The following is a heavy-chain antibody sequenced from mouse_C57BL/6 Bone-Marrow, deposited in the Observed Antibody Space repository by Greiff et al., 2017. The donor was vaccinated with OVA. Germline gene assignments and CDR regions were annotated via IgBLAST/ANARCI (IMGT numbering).Heavy chain of an antibody. Sequence: QVQLKQPGAELVKPGASVKVSCKASGYTFTSYWMHWVKQRPGKGLEWIGRIHPSDSDTNYNQKFKGKATLTVAKSSCTAYMKVSSLASEDSAVYYCAIWGYGSYWYFDVWGTGTTVTVSS. CDR2: IHPSDSDT. CDR1: GYTFTSYW. V-gene: IGHV1-74*01. CDR3: AIWGYGSYWYFDV. D-gene: IGHD1-1*01. J-gene: IGHJ1*03.